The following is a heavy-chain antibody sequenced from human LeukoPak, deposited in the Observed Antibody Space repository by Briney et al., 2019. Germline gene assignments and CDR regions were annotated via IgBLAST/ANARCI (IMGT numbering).Heavy chain of an antibody. V-gene: IGHV3-7*01. CDR3: VRENNGAY. Sequence: GGSLRLSCAASGFTFSSYWMSWVRQAPGKGLERVANIKEDESKIYYVDSVKGRFTISRDNARNSLYLQMDSLGAEDTAVYYCVRENNGAYWGQGTLVTVSS. D-gene: IGHD2-8*01. CDR2: IKEDESKI. CDR1: GFTFSSYW. J-gene: IGHJ4*02.